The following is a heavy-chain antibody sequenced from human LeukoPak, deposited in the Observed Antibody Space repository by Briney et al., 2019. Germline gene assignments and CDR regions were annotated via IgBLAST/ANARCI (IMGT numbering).Heavy chain of an antibody. Sequence: ASVKVSCKASGYTFTSYGISWVRQAPGQGLEWMGWISAYNGNTNYAQKLQGRVTMTRDTSTSTVYMELSSLRSEDTAVYYCAREGSIYYGSGSYHYYYGMDVWGQGTTVTVSS. CDR2: ISAYNGNT. V-gene: IGHV1-18*01. CDR3: AREGSIYYGSGSYHYYYGMDV. CDR1: GYTFTSYG. D-gene: IGHD3-10*01. J-gene: IGHJ6*02.